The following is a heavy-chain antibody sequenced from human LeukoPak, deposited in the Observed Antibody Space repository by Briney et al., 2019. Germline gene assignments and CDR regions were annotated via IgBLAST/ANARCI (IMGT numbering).Heavy chain of an antibody. D-gene: IGHD5-24*01. Sequence: GGSLRLSCAASGFTFSSYSMNWVRQAPGKGLEWVSSISSSSSYIYYADSVKGRFTISRDNAKNSLYLQMNSLRAEDTAVYYCARSFIEMETDAFDIWGQGTMATVSS. J-gene: IGHJ3*02. CDR3: ARSFIEMETDAFDI. CDR1: GFTFSSYS. V-gene: IGHV3-21*01. CDR2: ISSSSSYI.